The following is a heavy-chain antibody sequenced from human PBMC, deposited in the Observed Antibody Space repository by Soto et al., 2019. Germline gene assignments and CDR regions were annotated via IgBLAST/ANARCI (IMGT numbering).Heavy chain of an antibody. CDR1: GGSISGVNW. D-gene: IGHD1-1*01. J-gene: IGHJ4*02. CDR3: ASHVTMSGTRGFDY. CDR2: IYPSGYTST. Sequence: QIHLQQSGPGLVKPSGTLSLNCAVSGGSISGVNWWSWLRQPPGEGLELIGEIYPSGYTSTNYIPPLNSRVTISLDEAENRFSLVLTSVTDADTAVYFCASHVTMSGTRGFDYWGQGTLVTASS. V-gene: IGHV4-4*02.